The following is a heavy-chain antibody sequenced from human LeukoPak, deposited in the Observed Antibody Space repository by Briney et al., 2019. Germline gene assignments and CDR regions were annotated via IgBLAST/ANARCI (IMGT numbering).Heavy chain of an antibody. Sequence: GGSLRLSCAASGFTFSDYYMSWIRQAPGKGLEWVSAISGSGGSTYYADSVKGRFTISRDNSKNTLYLQMNSLRAEDTAVYYCAKDGYYDFWSGYYTSYYFDYWGQGTLVTVSS. J-gene: IGHJ4*02. CDR1: GFTFSDYY. CDR2: ISGSGGST. D-gene: IGHD3-3*01. CDR3: AKDGYYDFWSGYYTSYYFDY. V-gene: IGHV3-23*01.